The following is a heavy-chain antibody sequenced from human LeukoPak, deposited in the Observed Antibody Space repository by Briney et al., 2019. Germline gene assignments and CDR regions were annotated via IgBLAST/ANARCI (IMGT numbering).Heavy chain of an antibody. J-gene: IGHJ6*02. D-gene: IGHD4-17*01. Sequence: GGSLRLSCAASGFNFNSYTMNWVRQAPGKGLQWVANILASGSPTYYADSVKGRFTISRDNSKNTLYLQMNSLRAEDTAVYYCARGATVTTFVSSQRDYYYYHGMDVWGQGTTVTVSS. CDR1: GFNFNSYT. CDR3: ARGATVTTFVSSQRDYYYYHGMDV. CDR2: ILASGSPT. V-gene: IGHV3-23*05.